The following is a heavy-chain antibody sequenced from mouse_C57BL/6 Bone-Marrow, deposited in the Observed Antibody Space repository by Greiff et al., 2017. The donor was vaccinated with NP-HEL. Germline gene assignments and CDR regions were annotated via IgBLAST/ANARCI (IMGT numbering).Heavy chain of an antibody. CDR3: ARGGYYGSSYGWYFDV. CDR1: GYTFTGYW. CDR2: ILPGRGST. Sequence: QVQLQQSGAELMKPGASVKLSCKATGYTFTGYWIEWVKQRPGHGLEWIGEILPGRGSTNDNEKFKGKATFTADTSSNTAYMQLSSLTTEDSAIYYCARGGYYGSSYGWYFDVWGTGTTVTVSS. D-gene: IGHD1-1*01. V-gene: IGHV1-9*01. J-gene: IGHJ1*03.